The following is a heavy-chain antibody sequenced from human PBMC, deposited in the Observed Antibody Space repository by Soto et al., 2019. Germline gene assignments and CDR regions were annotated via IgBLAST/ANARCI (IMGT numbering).Heavy chain of an antibody. V-gene: IGHV4-59*08. CDR3: ARHSYGGINWFDP. D-gene: IGHD1-26*01. CDR2: IYYSGST. CDR1: GGSISSYY. J-gene: IGHJ5*02. Sequence: QVQLQESGPGLVKPSETLSLTCTVSGGSISSYYWSWIRQPPGKGLEWIGYIYYSGSTNYNPSLKSRVTISVDTSKTQFSLKLSSVTAADTAMYYCARHSYGGINWFDPWGQGTLVTVSS.